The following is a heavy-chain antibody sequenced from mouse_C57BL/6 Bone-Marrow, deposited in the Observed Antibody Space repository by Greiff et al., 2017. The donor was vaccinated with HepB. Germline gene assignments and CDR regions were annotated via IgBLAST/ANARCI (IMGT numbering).Heavy chain of an antibody. J-gene: IGHJ2*01. V-gene: IGHV1-26*01. CDR1: AYTFTDYY. D-gene: IGHD1-1*01. Sequence: EVQLQQSGPELVKPGASVKISCKASAYTFTDYYVNWVKQSHGKSLEWIGDINPNNGGTSYNKKFKGKATFTVDKSSSTAYMELRSLTSEDSAVYYCARSRFITTVVAPFDYWGQGTTLTVSS. CDR2: INPNNGGT. CDR3: ARSRFITTVVAPFDY.